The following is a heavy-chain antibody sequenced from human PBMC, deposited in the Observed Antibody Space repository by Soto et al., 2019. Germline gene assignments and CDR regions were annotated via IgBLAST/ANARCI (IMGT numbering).Heavy chain of an antibody. CDR3: ARVAKGSSSLYYYYYGMDV. V-gene: IGHV3-53*02. D-gene: IGHD6-13*01. CDR1: GFTVSSYY. CDR2: IYSGGST. J-gene: IGHJ6*02. Sequence: EVQLVETGGGLIQPGGSLRLSCAASGFTVSSYYMSWVRQAPGKGLEWVSVIYSGGSTYYADSVKGRCTISRDNPKNTLYLQMNSLRAEDTAVYYCARVAKGSSSLYYYYYGMDVWGQGTTVTVSS.